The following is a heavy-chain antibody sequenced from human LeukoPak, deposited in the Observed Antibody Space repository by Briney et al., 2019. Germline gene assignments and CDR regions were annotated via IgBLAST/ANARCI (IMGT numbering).Heavy chain of an antibody. J-gene: IGHJ5*02. Sequence: SETLSLTCTGSGGSVSSDSDYWNWIRQPPGKGLEWIGCISYSGSTNYKSSLKSRVTISVDTSKNQFSLKVRSVTAADTAVYYCARFLWFGGPFDPWGQGTLVTVSS. D-gene: IGHD3-10*01. CDR3: ARFLWFGGPFDP. CDR2: ISYSGST. V-gene: IGHV4-61*01. CDR1: GGSVSSDSDY.